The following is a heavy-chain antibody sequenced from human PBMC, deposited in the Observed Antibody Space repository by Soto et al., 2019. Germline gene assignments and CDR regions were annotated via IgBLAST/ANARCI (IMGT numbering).Heavy chain of an antibody. D-gene: IGHD2-15*01. J-gene: IGHJ3*02. CDR3: ARPRFVLSGADAFDI. CDR2: IDPSDSYT. CDR1: GYIFTRYC. V-gene: IGHV5-10-1*04. Sequence: PGESLKISFNGSGYIFTRYCISWVRQMPGKGLGWMGRIDPSDSYTNYSPSLQGQVNISADKSISNAYLQWSSLKASDTAMYYCARPRFVLSGADAFDIWGQGTMVTVSS.